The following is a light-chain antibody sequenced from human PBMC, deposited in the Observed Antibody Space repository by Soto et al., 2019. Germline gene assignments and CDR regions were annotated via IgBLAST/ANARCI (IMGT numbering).Light chain of an antibody. CDR2: EVS. V-gene: IGLV2-8*01. J-gene: IGLJ2*01. Sequence: QSALTQPPSASGSPGQSVTISCTGTSSDVGTYNYVSWYQQHSGKAPKLMIYEVSKRPSGVPDRFSGSKSANTASLTVSGLQPEDEADYYCSSYAGSNSVVFGGGTQLTVL. CDR1: SSDVGTYNY. CDR3: SSYAGSNSVV.